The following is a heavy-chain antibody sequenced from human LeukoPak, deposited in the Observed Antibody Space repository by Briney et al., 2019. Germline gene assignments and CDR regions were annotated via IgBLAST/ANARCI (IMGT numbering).Heavy chain of an antibody. CDR1: G. Sequence: GMYWVRQAPGRGLQWVAFIPYDGSNKYYADSVKGRFTISRDNSKNTLYMQMNSLRAEDTAVYYCAKDYDSSGYYPVDAFDIWGQGTMVTVSS. CDR2: IPYDGSNK. J-gene: IGHJ3*02. CDR3: AKDYDSSGYYPVDAFDI. D-gene: IGHD3-22*01. V-gene: IGHV3-30*02.